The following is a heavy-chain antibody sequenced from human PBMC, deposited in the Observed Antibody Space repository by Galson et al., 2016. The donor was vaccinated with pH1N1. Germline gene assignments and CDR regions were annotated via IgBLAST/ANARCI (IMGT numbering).Heavy chain of an antibody. J-gene: IGHJ4*02. D-gene: IGHD1-26*01. CDR1: GYSFTRYY. CDR3: ARWRSILGITGFDV. Sequence: SVKVSCKASGYSFTRYYMHWVRQAPGQGLEWMGIINPSGGSTVYAEKFQGRVTMTSDTSTSTAYMDLSILRSEDTAVYYCARWRSILGITGFDVWGQGTLVTVSS. CDR2: INPSGGST. V-gene: IGHV1-46*03.